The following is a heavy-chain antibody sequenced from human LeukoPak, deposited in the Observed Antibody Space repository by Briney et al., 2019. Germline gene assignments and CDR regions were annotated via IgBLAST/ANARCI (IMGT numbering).Heavy chain of an antibody. CDR2: ISSSGRTI. D-gene: IGHD3-22*01. V-gene: IGHV3-48*03. CDR1: GFTFSSYE. Sequence: GGSLRLSCAASGFTFSSYEMNWVRQAQGKWLEWVSYISSSGRTIYYADSVKGRFTISRDNAKNSVYLQMNSLRAEDTAVYYCARWVRVSDNSGYYKILDYWGQGTLVTVSS. J-gene: IGHJ4*02. CDR3: ARWVRVSDNSGYYKILDY.